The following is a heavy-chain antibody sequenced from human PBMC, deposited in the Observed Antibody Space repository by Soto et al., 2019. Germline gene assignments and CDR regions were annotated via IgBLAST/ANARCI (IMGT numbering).Heavy chain of an antibody. J-gene: IGHJ4*02. Sequence: SETLSVTWTVSGGSISNYYGGRFRQPPGKGLEWIGYIYYSGSTTYHPSLKSRVTISVDTSKNQFSLKLTSVTAADPAVYYCARLGGYYQAFDQWCPGSLVTVS. CDR3: ARLGGYYQAFDQ. CDR1: GGSISNYY. D-gene: IGHD3-22*01. V-gene: IGHV4-59*08. CDR2: IYYSGST.